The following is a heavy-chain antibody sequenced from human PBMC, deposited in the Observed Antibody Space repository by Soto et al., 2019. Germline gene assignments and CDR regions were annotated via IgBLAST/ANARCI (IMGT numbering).Heavy chain of an antibody. Sequence: GASVKVSCKASGYTFTSYGISWVRQAPGQGLEWMGWISAYNGNTNYAQKLQGRVTMTTDTSTSTAYMELRSLRSDDTAVYYCARDSIFGVVIRTPNGMDVWGQGTTVTVSS. D-gene: IGHD3-3*01. V-gene: IGHV1-18*01. CDR1: GYTFTSYG. CDR3: ARDSIFGVVIRTPNGMDV. J-gene: IGHJ6*02. CDR2: ISAYNGNT.